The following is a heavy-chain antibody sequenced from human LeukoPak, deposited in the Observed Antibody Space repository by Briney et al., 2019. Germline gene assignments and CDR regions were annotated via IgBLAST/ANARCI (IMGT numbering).Heavy chain of an antibody. J-gene: IGHJ6*02. V-gene: IGHV3-53*01. CDR1: GFTVSANY. CDR3: ASGRLNYFYAMDI. Sequence: GGSLRLTCAASGFTVSANYMSWVRQAPGKGLEWVSVIYSGGSTYYADSVRGRFTLSRDSSKNTLYLQMNSPRAEDTAVYYCASGRLNYFYAMDIWGQGTTVTVSS. CDR2: IYSGGST.